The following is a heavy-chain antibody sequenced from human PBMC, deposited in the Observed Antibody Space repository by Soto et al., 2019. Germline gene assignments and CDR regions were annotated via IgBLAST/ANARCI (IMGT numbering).Heavy chain of an antibody. CDR3: ARLAPQIWNYSRHKYYYLDV. CDR2: INHSGST. V-gene: IGHV4-34*01. Sequence: SETLSLTCAVYGVSFSGYYWSWILQPPGKGLEWIGEINHSGSTNYNPSLKSRVTISVDTSKNQFSLKLSSVTAADTAVYYCARLAPQIWNYSRHKYYYLDVWVKCTMVT. J-gene: IGHJ6*03. CDR1: GVSFSGYY. D-gene: IGHD1-7*01.